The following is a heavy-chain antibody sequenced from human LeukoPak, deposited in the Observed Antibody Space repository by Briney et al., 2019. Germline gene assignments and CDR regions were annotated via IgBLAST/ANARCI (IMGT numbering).Heavy chain of an antibody. J-gene: IGHJ4*02. CDR1: GFTFSSYA. CDR3: AKESKVVIDY. D-gene: IGHD3-22*01. CDR2: ISGSGNST. V-gene: IGHV3-23*01. Sequence: PGGSLRLSCAASGFTFSSYAMNWVRQAPGKGLEWVSTISGSGNSTYYADSVKGRFTISRDNSKNTLYLQMNSLRAEDTAVYYCAKESKVVIDYWGQGTLVTVSS.